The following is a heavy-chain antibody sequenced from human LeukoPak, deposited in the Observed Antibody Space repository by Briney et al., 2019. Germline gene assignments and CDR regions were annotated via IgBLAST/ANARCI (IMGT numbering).Heavy chain of an antibody. CDR2: IDPSDSYT. J-gene: IGHJ4*02. D-gene: IGHD6-19*01. CDR1: GYSFTSYW. V-gene: IGHV5-10-1*01. CDR3: ARRIAVAGTEIDY. Sequence: GESLKISCKGSGYSFTSYWIGWVRQMPGKGLEWMGRIDPSDSYTNYSPSFQGHVTISADKSISTAYLQWSSLKASDTAMYYCARRIAVAGTEIDYWGQGTLVTVSS.